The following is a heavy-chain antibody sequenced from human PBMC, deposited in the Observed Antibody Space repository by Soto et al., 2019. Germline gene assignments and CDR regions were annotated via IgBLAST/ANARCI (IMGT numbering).Heavy chain of an antibody. CDR3: ARDYYRFNSGYGFSMDV. CDR2: IYSGGST. D-gene: IGHD5-12*01. V-gene: IGHV3-53*04. CDR1: GFTVSSNY. J-gene: IGHJ6*02. Sequence: GGSLRLSCAASGFTVSSNYMSWVRQAPGKGLEWVSVIYSGGSTYYADSVKGRFTISRHNSKNTLYLQMNSLRAEDTAVYYFARDYYRFNSGYGFSMDVWGRGTTVTVS.